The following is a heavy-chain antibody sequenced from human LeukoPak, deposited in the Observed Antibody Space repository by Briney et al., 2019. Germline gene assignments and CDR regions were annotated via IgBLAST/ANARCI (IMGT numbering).Heavy chain of an antibody. V-gene: IGHV3-11*04. CDR2: ISSSGSTI. CDR1: GFTFSDYY. D-gene: IGHD3-22*01. Sequence: GGSLRLSCAASGFTFSDYYMSWIRQAPGKGLEWVSYISSSGSTIYYADFVKGRFTISRDNAKNSLYLQMNSLRAEDTAVYYCAREMDYYDSRPIDYWGQGTLVTVSS. J-gene: IGHJ4*02. CDR3: AREMDYYDSRPIDY.